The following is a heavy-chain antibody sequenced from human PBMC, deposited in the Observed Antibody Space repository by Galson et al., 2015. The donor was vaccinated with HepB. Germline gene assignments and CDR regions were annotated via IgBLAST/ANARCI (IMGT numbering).Heavy chain of an antibody. CDR1: GYTFTNYG. CDR2: VSVDNGNT. J-gene: IGHJ4*02. D-gene: IGHD6-19*01. V-gene: IGHV1-18*01. CDR3: ARTVAGNYCDF. Sequence: SGAEVKPPGASVKVSCKASGYTFTNYGISWVRQAPGQGLEWMGRVSVDNGNTEYAQRIQGRVTMPTDTSTSAAYMELRSLRSDDTAVYYCARTVAGNYCDFWGQGTLVTVSS.